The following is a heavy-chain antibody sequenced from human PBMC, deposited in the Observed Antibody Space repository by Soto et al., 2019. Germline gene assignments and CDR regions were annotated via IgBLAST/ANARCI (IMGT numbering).Heavy chain of an antibody. V-gene: IGHV6-1*01. Sequence: PSQTLSLTCAISGDSVSSNSAAWNWIRQSPSRGLEWLGRTYYRSKWYNDYAVSVKSRITINPDTSKNQFSLQLNSVTPEDTAVYYCARGRAVAGKVSYYYYGMDVWGQGTTVTVS. J-gene: IGHJ6*02. CDR3: ARGRAVAGKVSYYYYGMDV. CDR2: TYYRSKWYN. CDR1: GDSVSSNSAA. D-gene: IGHD6-19*01.